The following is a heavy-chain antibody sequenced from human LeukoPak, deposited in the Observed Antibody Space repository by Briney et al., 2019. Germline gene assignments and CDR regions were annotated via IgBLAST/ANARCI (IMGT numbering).Heavy chain of an antibody. J-gene: IGHJ4*02. CDR2: IHHGGNT. D-gene: IGHD3-9*01. Sequence: SETLSLTCAVSGGSVSSDNWWSWVRQPPGKGLEWIGEIHHGGNTNYSPSLRSRVTMSLDKSRNQFSLKLNSVTAADTAVYYCAKAGVWLPAVWGQGTLVTVSS. CDR1: GGSVSSDNW. V-gene: IGHV4-4*02. CDR3: AKAGVWLPAV.